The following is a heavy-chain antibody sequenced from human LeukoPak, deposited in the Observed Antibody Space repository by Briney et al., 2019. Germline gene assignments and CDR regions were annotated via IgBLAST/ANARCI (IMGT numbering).Heavy chain of an antibody. V-gene: IGHV4-39*01. CDR2: IYYSGST. Sequence: SETLSLTCTVSSGSISSSSYYWGWIRQPPGKGLEWIGNIYYSGSTYYNPSLTSRVTISVDTSQSLFSLRLSSVTAADTAVYYCARYDSGGFYRNFDYWGQGTLVTVSS. CDR3: ARYDSGGFYRNFDY. D-gene: IGHD3-22*01. CDR1: SGSISSSSYY. J-gene: IGHJ4*02.